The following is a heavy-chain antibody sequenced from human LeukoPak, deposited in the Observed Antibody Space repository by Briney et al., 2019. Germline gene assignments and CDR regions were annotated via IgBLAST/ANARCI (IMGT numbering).Heavy chain of an antibody. CDR3: ARHGAVAGTYAFDI. CDR1: GGSISSYY. Sequence: EPSETLSLTCTVSGGSISSYYWSWLRQPPGKGLEWIGYIYYSGSTNYNPSLKSRVTISVDTSKNQFSLNLSSVTAADTAVYYCARHGAVAGTYAFDIWGQGTMVTVSS. D-gene: IGHD6-19*01. CDR2: IYYSGST. J-gene: IGHJ3*02. V-gene: IGHV4-59*08.